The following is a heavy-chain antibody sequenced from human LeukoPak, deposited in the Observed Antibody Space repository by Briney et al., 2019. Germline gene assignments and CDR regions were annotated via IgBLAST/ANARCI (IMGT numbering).Heavy chain of an antibody. CDR1: GYTFTSYG. CDR2: ISAYNGNT. D-gene: IGHD2-15*01. Sequence: GASVKVSCKASGYTFTSYGISWVRQARGQGLEWMGWISAYNGNTNYAQKLQGRVTMTTDTSTSTAYMELRSLRSDDTAVYYCARGPPVYGGSCYGYWGQGTLVTVSS. CDR3: ARGPPVYGGSCYGY. J-gene: IGHJ4*02. V-gene: IGHV1-18*01.